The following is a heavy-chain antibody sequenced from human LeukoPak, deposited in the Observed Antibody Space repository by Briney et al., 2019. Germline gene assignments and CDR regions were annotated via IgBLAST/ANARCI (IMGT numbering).Heavy chain of an antibody. CDR1: GFTFSSYT. D-gene: IGHD3-10*02. CDR2: ISSSGSTI. J-gene: IGHJ6*04. Sequence: GGSLRLSCAASGFTFSSYTMNWVRHAPGKGLEWVSYISSSGSTIYYADSVKGRFTISRDNAKNSLYLQMNSLRAEDTAVYYCAELGITMIGGVWGKGTTVTISS. CDR3: AELGITMIGGV. V-gene: IGHV3-48*04.